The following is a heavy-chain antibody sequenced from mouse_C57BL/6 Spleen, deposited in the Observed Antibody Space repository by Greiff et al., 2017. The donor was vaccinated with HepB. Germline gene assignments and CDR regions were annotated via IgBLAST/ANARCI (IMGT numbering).Heavy chain of an antibody. CDR1: GYTFTDYY. Sequence: EVQLQQSGPELVKPGASVKISCKASGYTFTDYYMNWVKQSHGKSLEWIGDINPNNGGTSYNQKFKGKATLTVDKSSSTAYMELRSLTSEDSAVYYCARERLRRTSAWFAYWGQGTLVTVSA. CDR2: INPNNGGT. V-gene: IGHV1-26*01. D-gene: IGHD2-4*01. CDR3: ARERLRRTSAWFAY. J-gene: IGHJ3*01.